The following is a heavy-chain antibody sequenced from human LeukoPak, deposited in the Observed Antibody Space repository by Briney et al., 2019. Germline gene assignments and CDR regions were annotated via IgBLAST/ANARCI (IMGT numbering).Heavy chain of an antibody. D-gene: IGHD5-24*01. CDR1: GGSISSHY. J-gene: IGHJ4*02. Sequence: PSETLSLTCTVSGGSISSHYWSWIRQPPGKGLEWIGYIYTSGSTNYNPSLKSRVTISVDTSKNQFSLKLSSVTAADTAVYYCARHLTEMATLFDYWGQGTLVTVSS. CDR2: IYTSGST. V-gene: IGHV4-4*09. CDR3: ARHLTEMATLFDY.